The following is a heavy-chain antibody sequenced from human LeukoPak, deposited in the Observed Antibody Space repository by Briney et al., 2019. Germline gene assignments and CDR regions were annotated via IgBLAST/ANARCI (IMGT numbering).Heavy chain of an antibody. V-gene: IGHV3-30*18. CDR3: AKDIVATNYFDY. J-gene: IGHJ4*02. CDR1: GFTFSSYG. D-gene: IGHD5-12*01. Sequence: GGSLRLSCAASGFTFSSYGMHWVRQAPGKGLEWVAVISYDGSNKYYADSVKGRFTISRDNSKNTLYLQMNSLRAEDTAVYYCAKDIVATNYFDYWGQGTLVTVSS. CDR2: ISYDGSNK.